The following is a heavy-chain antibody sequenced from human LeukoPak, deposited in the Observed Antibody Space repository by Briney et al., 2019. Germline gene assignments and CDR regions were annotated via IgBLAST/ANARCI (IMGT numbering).Heavy chain of an antibody. CDR3: ARARITIFGVVNYFDY. CDR1: GFTFSSYW. CDR2: INSDGSST. V-gene: IGHV3-74*01. Sequence: GGSLRLSCAASGFTFSSYWMHWVRQAPGKGLVWVSRINSDGSSTSYADSVKGRFTISRDNAKNSLYLQVNSLRAEDTAVYYCARARITIFGVVNYFDYWGQGTLVTVSS. D-gene: IGHD3-3*01. J-gene: IGHJ4*02.